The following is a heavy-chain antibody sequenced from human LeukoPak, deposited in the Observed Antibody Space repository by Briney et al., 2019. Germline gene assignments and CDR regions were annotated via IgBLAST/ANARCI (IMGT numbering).Heavy chain of an antibody. CDR1: GFTFSSYA. J-gene: IGHJ4*02. Sequence: PGGSLRLFCAASGFTFSSYAMSWARQAPGKGLEWVSAICGTNGRTYYADSVKGRFTISRENSKNTLFLQMNSMSDEDTAVYYCAKHYYDSSGTPKYFDFWGQGTLVTVSS. CDR2: ICGTNGRT. CDR3: AKHYYDSSGTPKYFDF. D-gene: IGHD3-22*01. V-gene: IGHV3-23*01.